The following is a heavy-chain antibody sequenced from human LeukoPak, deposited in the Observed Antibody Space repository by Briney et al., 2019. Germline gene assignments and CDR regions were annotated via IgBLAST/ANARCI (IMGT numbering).Heavy chain of an antibody. CDR2: IIPILGIA. Sequence: SVKVSCKASGGTFSSYAISWVRQAPGQGLEWMGRIIPILGIANYAQKFQGRVTITADKSTSTAYMELSSLRSEDTAVYYCARAGDTAMTIAGTDAFDIWGQGTMVTVSS. CDR1: GGTFSSYA. CDR3: ARAGDTAMTIAGTDAFDI. V-gene: IGHV1-69*04. D-gene: IGHD5-18*01. J-gene: IGHJ3*02.